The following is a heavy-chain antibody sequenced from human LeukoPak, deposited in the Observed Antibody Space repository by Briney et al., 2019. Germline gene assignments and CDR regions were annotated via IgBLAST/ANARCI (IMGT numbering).Heavy chain of an antibody. Sequence: PSETLSLTCTVSGGSISSYYWSWIRQPAGKGLEWIGRIDTSGNTNYKPSLKSRVTMSVDTSKKQFSLKLSSVTAADTAVYYCASDRYYYDSSGYYSHYWYFDLWGRGTLVTVSS. CDR1: GGSISSYY. CDR2: IDTSGNT. J-gene: IGHJ2*01. V-gene: IGHV4-4*07. D-gene: IGHD3-22*01. CDR3: ASDRYYYDSSGYYSHYWYFDL.